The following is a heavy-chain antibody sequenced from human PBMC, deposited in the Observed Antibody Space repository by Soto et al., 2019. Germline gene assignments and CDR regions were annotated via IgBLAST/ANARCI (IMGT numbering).Heavy chain of an antibody. Sequence: QEILVESGGGVVQSGTSLRLSCAASGFTFSSFAMHWVRQAPGKGLEWVSVISFNGLSQFYADSVRGRVTVSRDNSKNTLYLQLDSLRPDDTAVYSCARGERGLRGAFDVWGQGTEVSVS. V-gene: IGHV3-30*04. CDR2: ISFNGLSQ. CDR1: GFTFSSFA. D-gene: IGHD5-12*01. J-gene: IGHJ3*01. CDR3: ARGERGLRGAFDV.